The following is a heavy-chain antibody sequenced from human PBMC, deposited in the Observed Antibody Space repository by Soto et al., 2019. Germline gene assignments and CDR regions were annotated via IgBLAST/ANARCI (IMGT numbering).Heavy chain of an antibody. D-gene: IGHD3-22*01. V-gene: IGHV3-13*01. CDR3: ARAQGTRRDSSGYSNDAFDI. CDR1: GFTFSSYD. Sequence: LRLSCAASGFTFSSYDMHWVRQATGKGLEWVSAIGTAGDTYYPGSVKGRFTISRENAKNSLYLQMNSLRAGDTAVYYCARAQGTRRDSSGYSNDAFDIWGQGTMVTVSS. CDR2: IGTAGDT. J-gene: IGHJ3*02.